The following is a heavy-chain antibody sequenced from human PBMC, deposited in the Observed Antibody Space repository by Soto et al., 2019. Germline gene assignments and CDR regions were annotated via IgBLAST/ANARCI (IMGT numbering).Heavy chain of an antibody. CDR2: IIPIFGTA. CDR1: GGTFSSYA. Sequence: QVQLVQSGAEVKKPGSSVKVSCKASGGTFSSYAISWVRQAPGQGLEWMGGIIPIFGTANYAQKFQGRVTITADESTSTANVELSSLRSEDTAVYYCARGYCSGGSCYNWFDPWGQGTLVTVSS. J-gene: IGHJ5*02. D-gene: IGHD2-15*01. CDR3: ARGYCSGGSCYNWFDP. V-gene: IGHV1-69*01.